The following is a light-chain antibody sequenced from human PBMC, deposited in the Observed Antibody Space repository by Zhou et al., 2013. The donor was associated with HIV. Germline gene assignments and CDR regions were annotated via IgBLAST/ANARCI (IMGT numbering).Light chain of an antibody. V-gene: IGKV3-15*01. CDR3: QQYYTTPWT. CDR2: GAS. J-gene: IGKJ1*01. CDR1: QSVGTN. Sequence: EIVMTQSPATLSVSPGERATLSCRASQSVGTNLAWYQQKPGQSPRLLMNGASTRATGIPATFSGSGSGTDFTLTISSLQAEDVAVYYCQQYYTTPWTFGQGTKVE.